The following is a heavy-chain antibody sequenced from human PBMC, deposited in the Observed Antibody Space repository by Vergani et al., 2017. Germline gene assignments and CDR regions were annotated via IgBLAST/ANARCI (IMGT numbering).Heavy chain of an antibody. CDR2: ISSNGGST. J-gene: IGHJ4*02. D-gene: IGHD6-19*01. Sequence: EVQLVESGGGLVQPGGSLKLSCAASGFTFSGSAMHWVRQAPGKGLEYVSAISSNGGSTYYADSVKGRFTISRDNSKNTLYLQMSSLRAEDTAVYYCAKERIAVADLDYWGQGTLVTVSS. CDR1: GFTFSGSA. CDR3: AKERIAVADLDY. V-gene: IGHV3-64D*06.